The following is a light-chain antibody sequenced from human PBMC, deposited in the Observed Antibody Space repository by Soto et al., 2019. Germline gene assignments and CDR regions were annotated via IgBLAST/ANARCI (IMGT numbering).Light chain of an antibody. CDR1: QSVRSSY. CDR3: QQYGSSPWT. CDR2: DAS. V-gene: IGKV3-20*01. J-gene: IGKJ1*01. Sequence: EIVLTQSPGTLSLSPGERATLSCRASQSVRSSYLSWYQHRPGQAPRVLIYDASNRAAGIPARFSGSGSGTEFTLTISRLQPDDFAVYYCQQYGSSPWTFGQGTKVDIK.